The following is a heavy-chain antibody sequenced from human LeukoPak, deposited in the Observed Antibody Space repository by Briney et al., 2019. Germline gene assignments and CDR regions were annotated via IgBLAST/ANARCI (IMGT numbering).Heavy chain of an antibody. CDR1: EFTFSSYW. CDR3: ARYCGGDCYGMDV. Sequence: PGGSLRLSCTASEFTFSSYWMGWVRQAPGKGLEWVANIKQDGSEKDYVDSVEGRFTNSRDNAKNSLYLQMNNLRAEDTAVYYCARYCGGDCYGMDVWGQGTTVTVSS. D-gene: IGHD2-21*01. J-gene: IGHJ6*02. CDR2: IKQDGSEK. V-gene: IGHV3-7*01.